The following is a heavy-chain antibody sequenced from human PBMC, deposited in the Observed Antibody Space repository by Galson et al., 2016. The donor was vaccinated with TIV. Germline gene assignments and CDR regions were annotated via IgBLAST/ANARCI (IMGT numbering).Heavy chain of an antibody. V-gene: IGHV1-69*05. J-gene: IGHJ6*02. CDR2: VVPQYGTT. D-gene: IGHD6-25*01. CDR3: PGVWGDFRSGPVAFHFGMDV. Sequence: SCKASGVSFNTHGIVWVRQAPGQGLEWVGEVVPQYGTTTNTQSFQDRVTITTDESTSTAYMEVSRLKSEDTDVYYCPGVWGDFRSGPVAFHFGMDVWGQGTTVVVSS. CDR1: GVSFNTHG.